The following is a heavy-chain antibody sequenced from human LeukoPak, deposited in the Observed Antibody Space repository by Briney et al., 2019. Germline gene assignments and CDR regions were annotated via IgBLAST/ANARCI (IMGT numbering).Heavy chain of an antibody. Sequence: SGGSLRLSCAAPGFTFSSYGMHWVRQAPGKGLEWVAVIWYDGSNKYYADSVKGRFTISRDNSKNTLYLQMNSLRAEDTAVYYCARAVFGLGVPWGFVDWAQGTLVTVSS. CDR1: GFTFSSYG. CDR3: ARAVFGLGVPWGFVD. D-gene: IGHD3-3*01. J-gene: IGHJ4*02. V-gene: IGHV3-33*01. CDR2: IWYDGSNK.